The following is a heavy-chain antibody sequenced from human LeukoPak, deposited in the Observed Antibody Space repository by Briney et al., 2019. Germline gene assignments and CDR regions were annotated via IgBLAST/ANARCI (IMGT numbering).Heavy chain of an antibody. CDR1: GDSVSSNSAA. CDR2: TFYRSKWYN. D-gene: IGHD6-19*01. Sequence: SQTLSLTCAISGDSVSSNSAAWNWIRQSPSRGLEWPGRTFYRSKWYNDYAVSVKSRITINPDTSKNQFSLQLNSVTPEDTAVYYCAREMQDHPFSSGWDYLDYWGQGTLVTVSS. V-gene: IGHV6-1*01. CDR3: AREMQDHPFSSGWDYLDY. J-gene: IGHJ4*02.